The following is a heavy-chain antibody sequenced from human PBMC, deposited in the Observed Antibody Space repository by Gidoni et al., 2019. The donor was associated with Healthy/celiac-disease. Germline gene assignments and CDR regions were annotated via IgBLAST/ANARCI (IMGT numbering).Heavy chain of an antibody. D-gene: IGHD6-19*01. CDR2: IKSKTDGGTT. CDR3: TTGPLSSGWYGDY. V-gene: IGHV3-15*01. Sequence: VRQAPGKGLEWVGRIKSKTDGGTTDYAAPVKGRFTISRDDSKNTLYLQMNSLKTEDTAVYYCTTGPLSSGWYGDYWGQGTLVTVSS. J-gene: IGHJ4*02.